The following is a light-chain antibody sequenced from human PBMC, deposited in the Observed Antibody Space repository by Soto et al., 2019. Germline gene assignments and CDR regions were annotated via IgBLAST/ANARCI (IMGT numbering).Light chain of an antibody. CDR1: QSIGSW. J-gene: IGKJ1*01. Sequence: DIQMTQSPSTLSSSVGDRVTITCRASQSIGSWLAWYQQRPGKAPKLLIYKASALESGVPSRFSGSGSGTEFSLTITSLQPDDFATYYCQQFNDYSWTFGQGTKVEMK. V-gene: IGKV1-5*03. CDR2: KAS. CDR3: QQFNDYSWT.